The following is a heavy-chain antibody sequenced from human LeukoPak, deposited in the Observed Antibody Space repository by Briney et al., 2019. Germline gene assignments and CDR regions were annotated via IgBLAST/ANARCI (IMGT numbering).Heavy chain of an antibody. V-gene: IGHV3-21*01. J-gene: IGHJ6*03. D-gene: IGHD3-10*01. Sequence: GGSLRLSCAASGFTFSSYSMNWVRQAPGKGLEWVSSISSSSSYIYYADSVKGRFTISRDNAKNSLYLQMNSLRAEDTAVYYCARVVPPYGSGSRYYYMDVWGKGTTVTVSS. CDR1: GFTFSSYS. CDR3: ARVVPPYGSGSRYYYMDV. CDR2: ISSSSSYI.